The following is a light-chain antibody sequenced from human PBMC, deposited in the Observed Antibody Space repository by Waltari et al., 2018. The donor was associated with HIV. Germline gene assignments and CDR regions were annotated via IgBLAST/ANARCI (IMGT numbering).Light chain of an antibody. J-gene: IGLJ1*01. CDR2: GAG. CDR3: NSRDYSGRRYV. CDR1: NLRNYF. Sequence: SSELTQDPAVSVALGQTIRITCQGDNLRNYFASWYQRRPGQAPLLVIYGAGNRPSGIPDRFSGSSSGNTASLTITGAQAEDEADYFCNSRDYSGRRYVLGPGTRVSVL. V-gene: IGLV3-19*01.